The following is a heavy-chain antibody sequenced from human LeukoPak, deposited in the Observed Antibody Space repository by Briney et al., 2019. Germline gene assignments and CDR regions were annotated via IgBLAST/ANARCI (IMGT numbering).Heavy chain of an antibody. CDR2: ISDSGGGA. CDR1: GFTFSSYA. CDR3: AKDRPYISSWYGCSTP. Sequence: PGGSLRLSCAASGFTFSSYAMSWVRQAPGKGLEWVSTISDSGGGAYYADSVKGRFTISRDSSRSTLYLQMHSLRAEDTAVYYCAKDRPYISSWYGCSTPWGQGTLVTVSS. D-gene: IGHD6-13*01. V-gene: IGHV3-23*01. J-gene: IGHJ5*02.